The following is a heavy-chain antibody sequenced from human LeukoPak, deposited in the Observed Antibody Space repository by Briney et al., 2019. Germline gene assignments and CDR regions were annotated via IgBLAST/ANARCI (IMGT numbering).Heavy chain of an antibody. V-gene: IGHV1-2*02. CDR3: SRADY. Sequence: GASVKVSCKASGYTFTGYFMHWVRQAPGQGLEWMGWINPDSGGTNYAQNFQGRVTMTRDTSINTAYMELRTLRPDDTAVYYCSRADYWGQGTLVTVSS. J-gene: IGHJ4*02. CDR1: GYTFTGYF. CDR2: INPDSGGT.